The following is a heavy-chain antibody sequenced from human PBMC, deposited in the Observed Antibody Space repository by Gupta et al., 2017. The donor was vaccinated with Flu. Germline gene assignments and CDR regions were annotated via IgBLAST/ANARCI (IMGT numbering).Heavy chain of an antibody. CDR3: ARRGTRWPNYFDY. Sequence: SGGSISSSGYYWGWIRQPPGKGLEWIASIYYSGSTYYNPSLKSRVTISVDTSKNQFSLRLSSVTAADTAVYYCARRGTRWPNYFDYWGQGTLVTVSS. V-gene: IGHV4-39*01. J-gene: IGHJ4*02. CDR1: GGSISSSGYY. CDR2: IYYSGST. D-gene: IGHD2-15*01.